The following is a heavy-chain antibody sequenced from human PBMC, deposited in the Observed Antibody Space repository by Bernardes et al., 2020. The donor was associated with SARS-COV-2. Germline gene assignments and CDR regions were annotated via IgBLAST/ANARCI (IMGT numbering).Heavy chain of an antibody. D-gene: IGHD6-19*01. CDR2: VNTFTGNP. J-gene: IGHJ4*02. Sequence: ASVKVSCILSGDTFTRYDLNWVRQAPGQGLVWMGWVNTFTGNPTYAQDFTGRFVLSWDPSVTTTYLEISGLTSDDTAVYYCARVDPVKVYYFVDWGQGTQVTVSS. V-gene: IGHV7-4-1*02. CDR1: GDTFTRYD. CDR3: ARVDPVKVYYFVD.